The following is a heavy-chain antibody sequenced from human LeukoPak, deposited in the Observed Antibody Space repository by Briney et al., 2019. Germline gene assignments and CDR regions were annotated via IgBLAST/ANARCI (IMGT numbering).Heavy chain of an antibody. D-gene: IGHD1-26*01. CDR1: GFTFSSYA. V-gene: IGHV3-30-3*01. J-gene: IGHJ4*02. Sequence: GGSLRLSCAASGFTFSSYAMHWVRQAPGKGLEWVAVISYDGTYKNYADSVKGRFTISRDDSKNTLYVQMNSLRAEDTAVYYCARDRYRGSYWGYFDYWGQGTLVTVSS. CDR3: ARDRYRGSYWGYFDY. CDR2: ISYDGTYK.